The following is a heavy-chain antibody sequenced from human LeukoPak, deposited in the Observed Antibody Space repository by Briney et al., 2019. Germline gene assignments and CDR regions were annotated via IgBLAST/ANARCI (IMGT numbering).Heavy chain of an antibody. J-gene: IGHJ6*02. CDR2: IYSGGST. D-gene: IGHD2-15*01. V-gene: IGHV3-53*05. CDR3: ARTSDRCSGGSCYSEDYYGMDV. Sequence: GGSLGLSCAASGFTVSSNYMSWVRQAPGKGLEWVSVIYSGGSTYYADSVKGRFTISRDNSKNTLYLQMNSLRAEDTAVYYCARTSDRCSGGSCYSEDYYGMDVWGQGTTVTVSS. CDR1: GFTVSSNY.